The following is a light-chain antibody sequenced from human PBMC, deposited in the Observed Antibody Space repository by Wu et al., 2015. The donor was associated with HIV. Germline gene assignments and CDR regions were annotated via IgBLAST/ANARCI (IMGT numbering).Light chain of an antibody. J-gene: IGKJ1*01. CDR1: QAVSRY. CDR2: ETS. CDR3: QKYNTAPWT. V-gene: IGKV1-27*01. Sequence: DLQMTQSPSSLSASVGDRVIITCRASQAVSRYLAWYQQKPGKVPELLIYETSTLQSGVPSRFRGSGSGTEFTLTINSLQPEDVATYYCQKYNTAPWTFGQGTKVE.